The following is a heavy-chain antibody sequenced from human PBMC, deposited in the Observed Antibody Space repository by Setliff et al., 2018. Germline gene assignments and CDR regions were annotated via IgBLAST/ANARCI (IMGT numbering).Heavy chain of an antibody. CDR1: GFTFDDYA. D-gene: IGHD3-9*01. J-gene: IGHJ6*02. CDR2: ISWNSGST. V-gene: IGHV3-23*01. CDR3: AKHGAYNDFLTGYNFYYDMDV. Sequence: GGSLRLSCAASGFTFDDYAMHWVRQAPGKGLEWVSGISWNSGSTYYADSVKGRFTIARDNSKSTLYLQMNSLRAEDTAVYYCAKHGAYNDFLTGYNFYYDMDVWGQGTTVPVSS.